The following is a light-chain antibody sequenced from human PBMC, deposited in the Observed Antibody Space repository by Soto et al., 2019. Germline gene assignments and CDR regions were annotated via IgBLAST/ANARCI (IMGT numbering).Light chain of an antibody. Sequence: DIQMTQSPSTLSASVGDRVTITCRASQSISSWLAWYQQKPGKAPKLLIYKASSLESGVPSRFSGSGSGPEFTLTISSPQPDDFATYYCQQYNSYWTFGQGTKVEIK. CDR1: QSISSW. CDR3: QQYNSYWT. J-gene: IGKJ1*01. CDR2: KAS. V-gene: IGKV1-5*03.